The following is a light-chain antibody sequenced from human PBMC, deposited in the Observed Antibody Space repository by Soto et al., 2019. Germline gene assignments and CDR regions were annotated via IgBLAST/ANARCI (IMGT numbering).Light chain of an antibody. CDR1: QGIKNW. CDR3: QQAASFPIT. V-gene: IGKV1-12*01. Sequence: DIQMTQSPSYVSASVGDRLTITCRASQGIKNWLAWYQQKPGKAPNLLIYTGSSLQSGVPSRFSGSGSGTDFTLTINSLQPEDFATYDCQQAASFPITFGQGTRLEIK. J-gene: IGKJ5*01. CDR2: TGS.